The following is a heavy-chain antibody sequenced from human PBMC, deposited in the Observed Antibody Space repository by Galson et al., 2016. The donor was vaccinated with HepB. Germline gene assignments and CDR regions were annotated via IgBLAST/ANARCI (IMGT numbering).Heavy chain of an antibody. CDR3: AKDSAFDI. CDR1: GFTFSSYG. CDR2: ISSDGSNK. J-gene: IGHJ3*02. Sequence: SLRLSCAASGFTFSSYGLSWVRQAPGKGLEWVAVISSDGSNKYYADSVKGRFSISRDNSKNTLYRQMNSLRAEDTAVYYCAKDSAFDIWGQGTMVTVSS. V-gene: IGHV3-30*18.